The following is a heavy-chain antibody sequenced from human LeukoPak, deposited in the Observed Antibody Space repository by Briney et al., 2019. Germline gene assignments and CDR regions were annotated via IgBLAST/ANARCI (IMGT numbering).Heavy chain of an antibody. CDR2: INHGGST. CDR3: ARGSLPYDFWSGYYTPRPFDY. V-gene: IGHV4-34*01. CDR1: GGSFSGHY. Sequence: SETLSLTCAVYGGSFSGHYWSWIRQPPGKGLEWIGEINHGGSTNYNPSLKSRVTISVDTSKNQFSLKLSSVTAADTAVYYCARGSLPYDFWSGYYTPRPFDYWGQGTLVTVSS. D-gene: IGHD3-3*01. J-gene: IGHJ4*02.